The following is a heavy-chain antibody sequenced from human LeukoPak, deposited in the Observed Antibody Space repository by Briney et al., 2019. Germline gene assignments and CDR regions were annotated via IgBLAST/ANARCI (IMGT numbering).Heavy chain of an antibody. CDR3: ARDLNGDYAFDY. Sequence: GGSLRLSCAASGFTFSSYSMNWVRHAPGKGLEWVSSISSSSSYIYYADSVKGRFTISRDNAKNSLYLQMNSRRAEDTAVYYCARDLNGDYAFDYWGQGTLVTVSS. CDR2: ISSSSSYI. V-gene: IGHV3-21*01. J-gene: IGHJ4*02. D-gene: IGHD4-17*01. CDR1: GFTFSSYS.